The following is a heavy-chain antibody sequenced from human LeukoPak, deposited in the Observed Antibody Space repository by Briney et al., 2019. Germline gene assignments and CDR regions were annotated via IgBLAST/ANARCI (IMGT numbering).Heavy chain of an antibody. D-gene: IGHD1-26*01. CDR3: ARERRFSGSYPPSFDH. CDR2: IKHDGSEK. V-gene: IGHV3-7*01. Sequence: GGSLRLSCAASGFIFNSYWLIWVRQAPGKGLEWVANIKHDGSEKYYVASLKGRFTISRDNAKNSLYLQMNSLRVDDTAAYYCARERRFSGSYPPSFDHWGQGTLVSVSS. CDR1: GFIFNSYW. J-gene: IGHJ4*02.